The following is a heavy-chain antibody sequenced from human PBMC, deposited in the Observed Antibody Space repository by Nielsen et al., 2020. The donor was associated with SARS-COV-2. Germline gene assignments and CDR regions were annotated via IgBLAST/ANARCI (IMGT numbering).Heavy chain of an antibody. V-gene: IGHV1-18*04. J-gene: IGHJ5*02. CDR2: ISGNSDSA. Sequence: ASVKVSCKASGYTFTSYYMHWVRQAPGQGLEWMGWISGNSDSAKHVKKFLGRVIMTTDTSTSTAYLEVRSLRSDDTAVYYCASSAPPSGFNWFDPWGQGTLVTVSS. CDR1: GYTFTSYY. D-gene: IGHD3-22*01. CDR3: ASSAPPSGFNWFDP.